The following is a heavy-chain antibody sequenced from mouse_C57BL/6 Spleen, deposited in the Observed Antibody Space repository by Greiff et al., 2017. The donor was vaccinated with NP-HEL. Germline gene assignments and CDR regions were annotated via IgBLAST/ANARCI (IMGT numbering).Heavy chain of an antibody. CDR3: TRDAGYGNFRAMDY. D-gene: IGHD2-10*02. V-gene: IGHV5-9-1*02. J-gene: IGHJ4*01. CDR2: ISSGGDYI. Sequence: EVKVVESGEGLVKPGGSLKLSCAASGFTFSSYAMSWVRQTPETGLEWVAYISSGGDYIYYADTVKGRFTISRDNARNTLYLQMSSLKSEDTAMYYCTRDAGYGNFRAMDYWGQGTSVTVSS. CDR1: GFTFSSYA.